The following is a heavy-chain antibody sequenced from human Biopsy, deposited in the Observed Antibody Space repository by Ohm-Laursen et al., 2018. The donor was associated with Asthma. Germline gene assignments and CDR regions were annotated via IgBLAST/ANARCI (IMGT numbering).Heavy chain of an antibody. J-gene: IGHJ5*02. CDR1: GASIKTDDHY. CDR2: IHYSGST. CDR3: ARASVAASSNWFDP. D-gene: IGHD6-19*01. Sequence: PSETLSLTWIVSGASIKTDDHYWSWLRQPPGKGLEWFGFIHYSGSTSYNPSLKGGVTISVDTSKNQFSLKLSSVTAADTAVYYCARASVAASSNWFDPWGQGTLVTVSS. V-gene: IGHV4-30-4*01.